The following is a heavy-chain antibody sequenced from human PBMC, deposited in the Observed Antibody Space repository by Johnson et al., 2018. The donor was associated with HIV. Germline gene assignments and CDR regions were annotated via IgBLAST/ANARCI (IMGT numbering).Heavy chain of an antibody. Sequence: VQLVESGGGLVQPGRSLRLSCAASGFTFDDYAMHWVRQAPGKGLEWVSGISWNSGNIGYADSVKGRFTISRDNAKNSLYLQMNSLRAEDTALYYCARGFHRGGAFDIWGQGTMVTVSS. CDR2: ISWNSGNI. D-gene: IGHD1-14*01. J-gene: IGHJ3*02. CDR3: ARGFHRGGAFDI. CDR1: GFTFDDYA. V-gene: IGHV3-9*01.